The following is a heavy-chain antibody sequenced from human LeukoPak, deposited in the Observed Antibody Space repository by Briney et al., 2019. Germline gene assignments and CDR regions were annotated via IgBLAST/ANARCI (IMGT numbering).Heavy chain of an antibody. CDR1: GFTFSSYA. J-gene: IGHJ4*02. D-gene: IGHD2-2*02. Sequence: GGSLRLSCAASGFTFSSYAMHWVRQAPGKGLEWVATTSSDVSNKYYADSVKGRFTISRDNSKNTLYLQMNSLRTEDTAVYSCARGYCTSTSCYNDYWGQGTLVTVSS. CDR2: TSSDVSNK. V-gene: IGHV3-30*04. CDR3: ARGYCTSTSCYNDY.